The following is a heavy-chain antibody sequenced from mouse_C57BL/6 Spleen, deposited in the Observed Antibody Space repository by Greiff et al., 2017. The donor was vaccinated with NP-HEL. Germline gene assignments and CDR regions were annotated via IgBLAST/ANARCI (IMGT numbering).Heavy chain of an antibody. V-gene: IGHV5-4*01. Sequence: EVQLVESGGGLVKPGGSLKLSCAASGFTFSSYAMSWVRQTPEKRLEWVATISDGGSYTYYPDNVKGRFTISRDNAKNNLYLQMSHLKSEDTAMYYCAREDYYGSSYYYFDYWGQGTTLTVSS. CDR2: ISDGGSYT. D-gene: IGHD1-1*01. CDR1: GFTFSSYA. CDR3: AREDYYGSSYYYFDY. J-gene: IGHJ2*01.